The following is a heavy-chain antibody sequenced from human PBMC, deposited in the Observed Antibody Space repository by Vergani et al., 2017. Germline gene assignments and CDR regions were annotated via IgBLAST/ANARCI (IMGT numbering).Heavy chain of an antibody. CDR2: IKQDGSEQ. Sequence: EVHLVESGGGLVQPGGSLRLSCAASGFSFSTYWMSWVRQGPGKGLEWVANIKQDGSEQYYVDSLRGRFTISRDNAKNSLYLQMNSLRAEDTALYYCAKQQLANYYFDYWGQGTLVTVSS. CDR1: GFSFSTYW. CDR3: AKQQLANYYFDY. J-gene: IGHJ4*02. V-gene: IGHV3-7*03. D-gene: IGHD6-13*01.